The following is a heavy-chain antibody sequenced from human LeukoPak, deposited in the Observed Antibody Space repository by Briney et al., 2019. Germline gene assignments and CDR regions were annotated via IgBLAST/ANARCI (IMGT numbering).Heavy chain of an antibody. J-gene: IGHJ6*03. V-gene: IGHV4-61*08. D-gene: IGHD3-22*01. CDR3: ARDPYYYDSSGYYPSFYMDV. Sequence: SETLSLTCTVSGGSISSRDYYWSLVRQPPGKGLEWIGYIYYSGSTNYNPSLKSRVTISVDTSKNQFSLKLSSVTAADTAVYYCARDPYYYDSSGYYPSFYMDVWGKGTTVTVSS. CDR2: IYYSGST. CDR1: GGSISSRDYY.